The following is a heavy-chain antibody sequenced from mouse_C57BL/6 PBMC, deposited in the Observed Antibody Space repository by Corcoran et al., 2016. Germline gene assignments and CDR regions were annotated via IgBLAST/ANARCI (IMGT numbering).Heavy chain of an antibody. CDR2: IYPGDGDT. CDR1: GYAFSSYW. D-gene: IGHD2-1*01. J-gene: IGHJ2*01. V-gene: IGHV1-80*01. CDR3: ARFPLYDGNYGDYFDY. Sequence: QVQLQQSGAELVKPGASVKISCNASGYAFSSYWMNWVKQRPGKGLEWIGQIYPGDGDTNYNGKFKGKATLTADKSSSTAYMQLSSLTSEDSAVYFCARFPLYDGNYGDYFDYWGQGTTLTVSS.